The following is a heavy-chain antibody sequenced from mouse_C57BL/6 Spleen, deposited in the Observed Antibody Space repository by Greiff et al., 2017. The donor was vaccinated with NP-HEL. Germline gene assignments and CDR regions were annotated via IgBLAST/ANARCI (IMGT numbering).Heavy chain of an antibody. Sequence: EVQLQQSGPVLVKPGASVKMSCKASGYTFTDYYMNWVKQSHGKSLEWIGVINPYNGGTSYNQKFKGKATLTVDKSSSTAYMELNSLTSEDSAVYYCARGYYGSHQAWFAYWGQGTLVTVSA. V-gene: IGHV1-19*01. CDR1: GYTFTDYY. D-gene: IGHD1-1*01. J-gene: IGHJ3*01. CDR3: ARGYYGSHQAWFAY. CDR2: INPYNGGT.